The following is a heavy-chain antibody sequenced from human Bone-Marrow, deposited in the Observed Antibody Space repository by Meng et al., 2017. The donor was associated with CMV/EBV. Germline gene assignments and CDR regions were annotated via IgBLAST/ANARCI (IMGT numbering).Heavy chain of an antibody. Sequence: SETLSLTCTVSGGSISSSSYYWGWIRQPPGKGLEWIGSIYYSGSTYYNPSLKSRVTISVDTSKNQFSLKLSSVTAADTAVYYCARDRAGGGSYLDYWGQGTLVTVSS. CDR3: ARDRAGGGSYLDY. D-gene: IGHD1-26*01. J-gene: IGHJ4*02. CDR2: IYYSGST. V-gene: IGHV4-39*07. CDR1: GGSISSSSYY.